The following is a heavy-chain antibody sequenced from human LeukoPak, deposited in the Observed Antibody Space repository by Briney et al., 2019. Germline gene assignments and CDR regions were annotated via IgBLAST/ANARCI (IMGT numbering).Heavy chain of an antibody. J-gene: IGHJ4*02. D-gene: IGHD6-6*01. CDR3: ARDDAEYSSSSGFDY. V-gene: IGHV3-21*01. CDR1: GFTFSSYS. CDR2: ISSSSSYI. Sequence: GRSLRLSCAASGFTFSSYSMNWVRQAPGKGLEWVSSISSSSSYIYYADSVKGRFTISRDNAKNSLYLQMNSLRAEDTAVYYCARDDAEYSSSSGFDYWGQGTLVTVSS.